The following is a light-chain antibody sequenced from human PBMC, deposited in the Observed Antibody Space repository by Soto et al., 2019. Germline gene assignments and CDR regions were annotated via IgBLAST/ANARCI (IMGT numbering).Light chain of an antibody. CDR2: GAS. CDR1: QSVSSSH. J-gene: IGKJ2*01. CDR3: QQYGSSPPT. Sequence: EIVLTQSPGTLSLSPGERATLSCRASQSVSSSHLTWYQQKPGQAPRLLIYGASSRATGIPDRFSGSGSGTDFTLTISRLDPEDFAVYFCQQYGSSPPTFGRGTKLEIK. V-gene: IGKV3-20*01.